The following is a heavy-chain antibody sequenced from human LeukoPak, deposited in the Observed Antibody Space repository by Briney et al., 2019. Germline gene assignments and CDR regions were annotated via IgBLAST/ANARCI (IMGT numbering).Heavy chain of an antibody. J-gene: IGHJ4*02. V-gene: IGHV6-1*01. Sequence: SQTLSLTCAISGDSVSRDSIAWNWIRQSPSRGLEWLGRTYYKSAWYNDYAVSVKGRITINPDTSKNQFSLQLNSVTPEDTAVHYCARGTGWPQFDYWGQGTLVTVSS. CDR1: GDSVSRDSIA. CDR3: ARGTGWPQFDY. CDR2: TYYKSAWYN. D-gene: IGHD6-19*01.